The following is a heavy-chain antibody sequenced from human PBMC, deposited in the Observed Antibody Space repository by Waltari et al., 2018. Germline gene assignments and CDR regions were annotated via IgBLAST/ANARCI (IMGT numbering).Heavy chain of an antibody. CDR2: ISSSSSTI. CDR3: ARGGYCSSTSCSNWFDS. V-gene: IGHV3-48*04. CDR1: GFTFSRSS. Sequence: EVQLVESGGGLVQPGGSLSLSCAASGFTFSRSSLNWVRQAPGQGLEWVSNISSSSSTIYYADSVKGRFTISRDNAKNSLYLQMNSLRAEDTAVYYCARGGYCSSTSCSNWFDSWGQGTLVTVSS. J-gene: IGHJ5*01. D-gene: IGHD2-2*01.